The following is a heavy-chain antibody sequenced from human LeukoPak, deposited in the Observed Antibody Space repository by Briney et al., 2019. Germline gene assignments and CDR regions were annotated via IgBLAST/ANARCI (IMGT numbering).Heavy chain of an antibody. CDR2: IVVGSGNT. D-gene: IGHD6-6*01. CDR3: ARGGIAARLGMDV. V-gene: IGHV1-58*02. Sequence: ASVKVSCTASGFTFTNSAMQWVRQARGQRLEWIGWIVVGSGNTNYAQKFQERVTITRDMSTSTAYMELSSLRSEDTAVYYCARGGIAARLGMDVWGKGTTVTVSS. CDR1: GFTFTNSA. J-gene: IGHJ6*03.